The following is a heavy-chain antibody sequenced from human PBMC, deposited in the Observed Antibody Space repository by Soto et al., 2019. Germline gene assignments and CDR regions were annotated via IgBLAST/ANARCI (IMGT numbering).Heavy chain of an antibody. J-gene: IGHJ5*01. CDR3: STRAYDTNGYYRFDP. D-gene: IGHD3-22*01. Sequence: QVQLQQWGAGLLKPSETLSLTCAVYGGSFSGHSWTWIRQSPGKGLEWIGDINHSGRDNYSPSLKSLVPISLDTSKNQFSLTLSAVTAADTAMYYCSTRAYDTNGYYRFDPWGQGTLVTVSS. CDR1: GGSFSGHS. CDR2: INHSGRD. V-gene: IGHV4-34*01.